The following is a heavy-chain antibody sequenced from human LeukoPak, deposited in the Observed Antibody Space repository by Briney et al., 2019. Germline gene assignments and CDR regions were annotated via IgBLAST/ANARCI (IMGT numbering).Heavy chain of an antibody. CDR2: ISWDSGDI. CDR1: GFTFDNYA. J-gene: IGHJ4*02. Sequence: PGGSLSLSCAAAGFTFDNYAMHWVRQAPGKGVGWVSVISWDSGDIGYADSVKGRFTVSRNNAKNSLYLQRNILNTEHVAMYYVAKLDSSAILGSFDYWGQGTLVTVSS. V-gene: IGHV3-9*03. CDR3: AKLDSSAILGSFDY. D-gene: IGHD2-21*01.